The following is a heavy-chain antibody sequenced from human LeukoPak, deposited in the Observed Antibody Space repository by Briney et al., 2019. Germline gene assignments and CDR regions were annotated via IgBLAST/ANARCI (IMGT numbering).Heavy chain of an antibody. J-gene: IGHJ4*02. CDR1: GFTFSSYW. D-gene: IGHD3-3*01. CDR2: IKQDGSEK. Sequence: GGSLRLSCAASGFTFSSYWMSWVRQAPGKGLEWVADIKQDGSEKYYVDSVKGRFTISRDKAKNSLYLQMNSLRAEDTAVYYCARGDLTIFGVVISSAFDYWGQGTLVTVSS. CDR3: ARGDLTIFGVVISSAFDY. V-gene: IGHV3-7*01.